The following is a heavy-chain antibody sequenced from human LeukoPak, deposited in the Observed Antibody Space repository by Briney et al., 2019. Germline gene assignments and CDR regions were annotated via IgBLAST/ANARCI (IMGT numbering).Heavy chain of an antibody. D-gene: IGHD2-2*01. J-gene: IGHJ6*03. CDR1: GFSIKNYG. CDR2: LSHDGNGK. CDR3: AKRIPLLPTALYYYYYMDV. Sequence: GGSLRLSCAGSGFSIKNYGMHWVRQAPGRGLPYVAGLSHDGNGKYIADSVKGRFTISRDNSGNTLYLQMNSLRAEDSAVYYCAKRIPLLPTALYYYYYMDVWGKGTTVTVSS. V-gene: IGHV3-30*18.